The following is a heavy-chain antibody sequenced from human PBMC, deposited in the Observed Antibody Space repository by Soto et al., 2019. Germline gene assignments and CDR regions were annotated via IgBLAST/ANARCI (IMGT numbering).Heavy chain of an antibody. D-gene: IGHD1-1*01. V-gene: IGHV3-30*18. Sequence: QVQLVESGGGVVQPGRSLRLSCAASGFTFSSYAMHWVRQAPGKGLEWVAGLSSDGSKIYYGDSVKGRFTVSRDNSKNTIYLHMNSLGGEDAAVYYSAKVPWNLANTPYFDHWGQGPVVTVSS. CDR2: LSSDGSKI. CDR1: GFTFSSYA. CDR3: AKVPWNLANTPYFDH. J-gene: IGHJ4*02.